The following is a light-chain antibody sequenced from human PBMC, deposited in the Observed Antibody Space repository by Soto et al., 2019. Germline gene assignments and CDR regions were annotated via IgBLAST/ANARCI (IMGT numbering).Light chain of an antibody. Sequence: QSVLTQPPSASGTPGQRVTISCSGGSYNIGKNLVYWYQQRPGTAPKLLIFKNNARPPGVPDRFSGSNSGSSASLAISGLRSEDEADYFCAAWDDRLSAWVFGGGTKVTVL. CDR3: AAWDDRLSAWV. CDR2: KNN. V-gene: IGLV1-47*01. J-gene: IGLJ3*02. CDR1: SYNIGKNL.